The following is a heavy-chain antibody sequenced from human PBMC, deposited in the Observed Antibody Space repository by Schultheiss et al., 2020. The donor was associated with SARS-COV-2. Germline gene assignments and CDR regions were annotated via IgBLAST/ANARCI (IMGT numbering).Heavy chain of an antibody. J-gene: IGHJ4*02. CDR2: IYYSGST. V-gene: IGHV4-59*01. CDR1: GGSISSYY. Sequence: SETLSLTCTVSGGSISSYYWSWIRQPPGKGLEWIGSIYYSGSTYYNPSLKSRVTISVDTSKNQFSLKLSSVTAADTAVYYCARGERYWNYDYWGQGTLVTVSS. D-gene: IGHD1-7*01. CDR3: ARGERYWNYDY.